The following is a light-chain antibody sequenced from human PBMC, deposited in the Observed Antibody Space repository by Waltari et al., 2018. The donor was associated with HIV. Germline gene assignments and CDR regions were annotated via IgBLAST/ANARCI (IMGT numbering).Light chain of an antibody. Sequence: EIVLTQSPATLSLSPGERATLSCRASQSVSSYLAWYQQKPGQAPRLLIYAASKRATGIPARFSGSGSGTDFTLTISGLEPEDFAVYYCQQRTNWPPSITFGQGTRLEIK. J-gene: IGKJ5*01. CDR2: AAS. V-gene: IGKV3-11*01. CDR1: QSVSSY. CDR3: QQRTNWPPSIT.